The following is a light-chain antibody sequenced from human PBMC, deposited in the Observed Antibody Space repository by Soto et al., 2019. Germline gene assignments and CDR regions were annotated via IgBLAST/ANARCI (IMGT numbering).Light chain of an antibody. CDR3: QQYNIEAT. J-gene: IGKJ1*01. V-gene: IGKV1-5*01. CDR2: DAS. CDR1: QSISSW. Sequence: DIQMTQSPSTLSASVGDRVTITCRASQSISSWLAWYQQKPGKAPKLLIYDASSLESGVPSRFSGSGSGTEFTLTISSLQPDDFATYYCQQYNIEATFGQGNKGGYQ.